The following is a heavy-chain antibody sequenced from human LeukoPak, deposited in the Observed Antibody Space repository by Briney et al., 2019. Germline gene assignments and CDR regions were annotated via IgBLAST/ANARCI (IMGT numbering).Heavy chain of an antibody. D-gene: IGHD3-10*01. V-gene: IGHV3-11*04. CDR1: GFAFSDYY. J-gene: IGHJ4*02. CDR3: ASGITMVREIDY. Sequence: GGSLRLSCAASGFAFSDYYMSWIRQAPGKGLEWVSYISSSGSTRYYADSVKGRFTISRDNAKNSLYLQMNSLRAVDTAVYYCASGITMVREIDYWGQGTLVTVSS. CDR2: ISSSGSTR.